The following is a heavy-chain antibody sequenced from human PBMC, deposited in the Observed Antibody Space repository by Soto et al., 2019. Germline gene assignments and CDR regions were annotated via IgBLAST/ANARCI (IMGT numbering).Heavy chain of an antibody. Sequence: QVQLVQSGAEVKTPGASVKVSCKASGYIFTNYGITWVRQAPGQGLEWMGWISADNGITNYAQKFQGRVTMTTDTSTSTPYMELRSLRSDDTAVYYCARRGVLPDYWGQGTLVTVSS. V-gene: IGHV1-18*01. J-gene: IGHJ4*02. CDR1: GYIFTNYG. CDR2: ISADNGIT. D-gene: IGHD3-10*01. CDR3: ARRGVLPDY.